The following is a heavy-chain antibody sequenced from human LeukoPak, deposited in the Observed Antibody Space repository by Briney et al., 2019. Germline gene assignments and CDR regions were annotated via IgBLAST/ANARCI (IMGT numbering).Heavy chain of an antibody. CDR1: GFTFSNNG. V-gene: IGHV3-23*01. J-gene: IGHJ4*02. CDR3: ARGVVAPDN. Sequence: PGGPLRLSCAASGFTFSNNGMSWVRQAPGKGLEWVSAIGAGGASTFYADSVKGRFAISRDNSKNTMYLQMNSLRVEDTAIYYFARGVVAPDNWGQGTLVTVSS. CDR2: IGAGGAST. D-gene: IGHD3-22*01.